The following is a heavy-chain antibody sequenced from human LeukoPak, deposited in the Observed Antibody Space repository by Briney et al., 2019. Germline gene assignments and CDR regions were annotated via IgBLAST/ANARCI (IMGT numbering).Heavy chain of an antibody. Sequence: GGSLRLSCAPSGFTFSTYAMSMIRQAPGKGLEWVSAISDSGGRTYYTDSVKGRFTISRDNSKNTLYLQMNSLRAEDTAVYYCASGYNGYDYDYWGQGTLVTVSS. J-gene: IGHJ4*02. CDR2: ISDSGGRT. CDR1: GFTFSTYA. D-gene: IGHD5-12*01. CDR3: ASGYNGYDYDY. V-gene: IGHV3-23*01.